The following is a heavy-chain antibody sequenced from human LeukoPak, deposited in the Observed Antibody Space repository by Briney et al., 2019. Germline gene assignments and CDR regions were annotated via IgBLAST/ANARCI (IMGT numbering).Heavy chain of an antibody. D-gene: IGHD1-7*01. CDR2: IIPIFGTA. CDR1: GGTFSSYA. J-gene: IGHJ4*02. V-gene: IGHV1-69*05. Sequence: SVKVSCKASGGTFSSYAISWVRQAPGQGLEWMGGIIPIFGTANYAQKSQGGVTITTDESTSTAYMELSSLRSEDTAVYYCARGGYNWNYARLGFDFDYWGQGTLVTVSS. CDR3: ARGGYNWNYARLGFDFDY.